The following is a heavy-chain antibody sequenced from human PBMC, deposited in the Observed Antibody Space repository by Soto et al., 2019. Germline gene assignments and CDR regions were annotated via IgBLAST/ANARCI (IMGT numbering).Heavy chain of an antibody. CDR3: ARGAMGNYYNDY. D-gene: IGHD3-10*01. CDR2: IKGDGIST. V-gene: IGHV3-74*01. J-gene: IGHJ4*02. Sequence: EVQLVESGGGLVQSGGSLRLSCAASGFTFSSYWMHWVRQAPGKGLVWVSRIKGDGISTNYADSVKGRFTISRDNAKDTVFLQMNGLSADETDVYYCARGAMGNYYNDYWGQGTLVTVSS. CDR1: GFTFSSYW.